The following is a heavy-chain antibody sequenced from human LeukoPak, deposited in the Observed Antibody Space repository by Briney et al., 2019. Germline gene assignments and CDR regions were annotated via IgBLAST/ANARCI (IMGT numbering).Heavy chain of an antibody. CDR2: ISYDGSNK. V-gene: IGHV3-30-3*01. CDR3: ARVLITMIGPLDP. CDR1: GFTFSSYA. D-gene: IGHD3-22*01. J-gene: IGHJ5*02. Sequence: GGSLRLSCAASGFTFSSYAMHWVRQAPGKGLEWVAVISYDGSNKYYADSVKGRFTISRDNSKNTLYLQVNSLRADDTAVYYCARVLITMIGPLDPWGQGTLVTVSS.